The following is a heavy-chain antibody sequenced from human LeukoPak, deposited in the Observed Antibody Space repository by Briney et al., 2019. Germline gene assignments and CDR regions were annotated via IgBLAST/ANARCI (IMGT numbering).Heavy chain of an antibody. CDR3: ARDRESSSWYGRFDP. Sequence: GGSLRLSCAASGFTFSSYAMHWVRQAPGKGLEWVAVISYDGSNKYYADSVKGRFTISRDNSKNTLYLQMNSLRAEDTAVYYCARDRESSSWYGRFDPWGQGTLVTVSS. V-gene: IGHV3-30*04. D-gene: IGHD6-13*01. CDR2: ISYDGSNK. J-gene: IGHJ5*02. CDR1: GFTFSSYA.